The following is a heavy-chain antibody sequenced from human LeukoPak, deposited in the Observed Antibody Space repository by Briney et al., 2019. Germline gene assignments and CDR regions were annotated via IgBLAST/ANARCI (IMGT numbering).Heavy chain of an antibody. CDR2: ISYDGNNK. D-gene: IGHD3-22*01. V-gene: IGHV3-30-3*01. J-gene: IGHJ5*02. Sequence: PGGSLRLSCAASGFTFSHYAMHWVRQAPGKGLEWVAIISYDGNNKYYTDSVKGRFTISRDNSKNSLYLQMNSLGAEDTAVYYCARDSSPWYYYDRSGSNGFDPWGQGTLVAVSS. CDR1: GFTFSHYA. CDR3: ARDSSPWYYYDRSGSNGFDP.